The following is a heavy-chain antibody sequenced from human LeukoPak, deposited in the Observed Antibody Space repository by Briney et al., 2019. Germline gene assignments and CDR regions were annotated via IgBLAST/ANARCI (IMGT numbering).Heavy chain of an antibody. CDR1: GYTFTGYY. J-gene: IGHJ3*02. CDR2: INPNSGGT. D-gene: IGHD3-16*01. CDR3: ARVGGGVRAFDI. Sequence: GASVEVSCKASGYTFTGYYMHWVRQAPGQGLEWMGRINPNSGGTNYAQKFQGRVTTTRDTSISTAYMELSRLRSDDTAVYYCARVGGGVRAFDIWGQGTMVTVSS. V-gene: IGHV1-2*06.